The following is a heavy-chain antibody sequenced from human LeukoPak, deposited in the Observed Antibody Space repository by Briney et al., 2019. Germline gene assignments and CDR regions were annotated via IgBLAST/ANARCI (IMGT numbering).Heavy chain of an antibody. D-gene: IGHD6-6*01. Sequence: GGSLRLSCAASGFTFSSYSMNWVRQAPGKGLEWVSSISSSSSYIYYADSVKGRFTISRDNAKNSLYLQMNSLRAEDTAVYYCAKDFSSSHYFDYWGQGTLVTVSS. V-gene: IGHV3-21*01. CDR1: GFTFSSYS. CDR2: ISSSSSYI. CDR3: AKDFSSSHYFDY. J-gene: IGHJ4*02.